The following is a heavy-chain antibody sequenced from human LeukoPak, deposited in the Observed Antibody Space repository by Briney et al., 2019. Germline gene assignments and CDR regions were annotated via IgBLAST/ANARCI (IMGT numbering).Heavy chain of an antibody. D-gene: IGHD4-17*01. CDR1: GGSISHYY. CDR2: IYYSGST. J-gene: IGHJ6*02. V-gene: IGHV4-59*01. CDR3: AREDPQTTVPEGMDV. Sequence: SETLSLTCTVSGGSISHYYWSWIRQSPGKGLEWIGYIYYSGSTNYNPSLKSRVTISVDTSRNQFSLQLRSVTAADTAVYYCAREDPQTTVPEGMDVWGQGTTVIVSS.